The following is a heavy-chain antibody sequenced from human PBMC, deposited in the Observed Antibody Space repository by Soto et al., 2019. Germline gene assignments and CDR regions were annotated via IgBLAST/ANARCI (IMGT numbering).Heavy chain of an antibody. Sequence: SETLSLTCTVSGGSISSYYWSWIRQPPGKGLEWIGYIYYSGSTNYNPSLKSRVTISVDASKNQFSLKLSSVTAADTAVYYCARVSRRYDILTGYYNNWFDPWGQGTLVTVSS. D-gene: IGHD3-9*01. CDR3: ARVSRRYDILTGYYNNWFDP. V-gene: IGHV4-59*01. CDR1: GGSISSYY. J-gene: IGHJ5*02. CDR2: IYYSGST.